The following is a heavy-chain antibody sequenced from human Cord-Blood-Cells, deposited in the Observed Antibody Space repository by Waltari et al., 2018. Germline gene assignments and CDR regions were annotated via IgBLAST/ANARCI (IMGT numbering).Heavy chain of an antibody. CDR2: FEPEDGET. V-gene: IGHV1-24*01. CDR3: ATHVYCSSTSCYTEYFQH. CDR1: GYTLTELS. J-gene: IGHJ1*01. Sequence: QVQLVQSGAEVKKPGASVKVSCKVSGYTLTELSMHWVRQAPGKGLEWMGGFEPEDGETIYAQKVQGRVTMTEDTSTDTAYMELSSLRSEDTAVYYCATHVYCSSTSCYTEYFQHWGQGTLVTVSS. D-gene: IGHD2-2*02.